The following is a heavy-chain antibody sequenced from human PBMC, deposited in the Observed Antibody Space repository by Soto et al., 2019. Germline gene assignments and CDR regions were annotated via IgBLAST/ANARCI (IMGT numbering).Heavy chain of an antibody. CDR1: GFSLSTSGVG. V-gene: IGHV2-5*02. CDR3: AHRRLYSRSWPDGMDV. D-gene: IGHD6-13*01. J-gene: IGHJ6*02. Sequence: QITLKESGPTLVKPTQTLTLTCTFSGFSLSTSGVGVGWIRQPPGKALEWLALIYWDDDKRYSPSLKSRLTITKHPSKNHVVLTMTNMDPVDTATYYCAHRRLYSRSWPDGMDVWGQGTTVTVSS. CDR2: IYWDDDK.